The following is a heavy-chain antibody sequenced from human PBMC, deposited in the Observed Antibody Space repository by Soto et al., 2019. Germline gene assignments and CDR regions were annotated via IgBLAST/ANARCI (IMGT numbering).Heavy chain of an antibody. CDR3: ARVGDIVVVEPDRGGMDV. V-gene: IGHV1-69*17. D-gene: IGHD2-15*01. CDR1: EGTFSSYA. CDR2: ITPIFGVA. Sequence: QVHLVQSGAEVKKPGSSVKVSCKASEGTFSSYAISWVRQAPGQGLEWLGGITPIFGVANYAQKFQGRVTITADQSTSTAYMELSSLRSEDTAVYYCARVGDIVVVEPDRGGMDVWGQGTMVTVSS. J-gene: IGHJ6*02.